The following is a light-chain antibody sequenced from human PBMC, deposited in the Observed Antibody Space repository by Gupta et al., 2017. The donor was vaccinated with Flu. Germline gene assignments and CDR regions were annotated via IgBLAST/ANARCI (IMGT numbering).Light chain of an antibody. CDR2: EVN. J-gene: IGLJ1*01. Sequence: QSALTQPPSASGSPGQSITISCTGTSRDVGAYNYVSWYQQHPGKAPKLMIYEVNKRPSGVPDRFSGSKSGDTASLTVSGLQAEDEAEYYCCSNAGNDIYIFGSGTKVTVL. V-gene: IGLV2-8*01. CDR1: SRDVGAYNY. CDR3: CSNAGNDIYI.